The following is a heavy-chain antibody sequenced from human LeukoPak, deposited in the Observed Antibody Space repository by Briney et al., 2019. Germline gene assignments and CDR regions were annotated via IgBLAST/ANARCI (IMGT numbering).Heavy chain of an antibody. J-gene: IGHJ5*02. CDR2: INPNSGDT. V-gene: IGHV1-2*02. Sequence: ASVKVSCKASGYTFTGYYMHWVRQAPGQGLEWMGWINPNSGDTNYPQKFQDRVTLSRDTSISTAYMELTDLRSDDTAMYYCARPNGDYYNWFDPWGQGTLVTVSS. D-gene: IGHD2-21*02. CDR3: ARPNGDYYNWFDP. CDR1: GYTFTGYY.